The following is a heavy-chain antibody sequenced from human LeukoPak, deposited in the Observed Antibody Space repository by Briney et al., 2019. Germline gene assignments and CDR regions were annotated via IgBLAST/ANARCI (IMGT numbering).Heavy chain of an antibody. CDR3: ASGPGTPKGIDY. Sequence: GSSLKVSCKASGCTFSSYAISLVRQAPRQGLKWMGGIIPIFGTANYAQKFQGRVTITADESTSTAYMELSSLRSEDTAVYYCASGPGTPKGIDYWGQGTLVTVSS. CDR2: IIPIFGTA. CDR1: GCTFSSYA. V-gene: IGHV1-69*01. J-gene: IGHJ4*02. D-gene: IGHD1-26*01.